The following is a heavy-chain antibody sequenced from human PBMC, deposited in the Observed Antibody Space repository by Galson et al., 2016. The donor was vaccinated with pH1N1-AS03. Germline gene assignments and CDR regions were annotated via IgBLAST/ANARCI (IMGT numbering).Heavy chain of an antibody. D-gene: IGHD3-10*01. CDR2: VNGDGSST. V-gene: IGHV3-74*01. Sequence: SLRLSCAASGFTFSNLWMHWVRQGPGKGLVWVARVNGDGSSTTYADSVHGRFTISRDNAKNTVYLQMISLRAEDTAVYYCATGRGYYYEYWGQGTLVTVSS. CDR3: ATGRGYYYEY. CDR1: GFTFSNLW. J-gene: IGHJ4*02.